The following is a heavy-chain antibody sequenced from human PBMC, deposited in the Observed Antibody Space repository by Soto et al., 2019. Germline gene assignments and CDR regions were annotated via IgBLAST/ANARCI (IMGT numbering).Heavy chain of an antibody. CDR3: AREEKGYCSSTSCYGAETMAKYNWFDP. CDR1: GGSISSGGYY. J-gene: IGHJ5*02. CDR2: IYYSGST. D-gene: IGHD2-2*01. Sequence: SETLSLTCTVSGGSISSGGYYWSWIRQHPGKGLEWIGYIYYSGSTYYNPSLKSRVTISVDTSKNQFSLKLSSVTAADTAVYYCAREEKGYCSSTSCYGAETMAKYNWFDPWGQGTLVTVSS. V-gene: IGHV4-31*03.